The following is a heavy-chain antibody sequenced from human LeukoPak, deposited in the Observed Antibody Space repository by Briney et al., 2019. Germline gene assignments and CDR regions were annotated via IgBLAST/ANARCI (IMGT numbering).Heavy chain of an antibody. D-gene: IGHD3-22*01. CDR1: GGSVTFSTYY. CDR2: IYTSGST. Sequence: PSETLSLTCSVSGGSVTFSTYYWGWIRQPAGKGLEWIGRIYTSGSTNYNPSLKSRVTMSVDTSKNQFSLKLSSVTAADTAVYYCARSRTGVMIVEGYGMDVWGQGTTVTVSS. V-gene: IGHV4-4*07. J-gene: IGHJ6*02. CDR3: ARSRTGVMIVEGYGMDV.